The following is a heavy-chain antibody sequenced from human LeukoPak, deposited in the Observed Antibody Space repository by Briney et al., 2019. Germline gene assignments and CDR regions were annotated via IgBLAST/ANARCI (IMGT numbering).Heavy chain of an antibody. CDR3: ARDLVSRREFDY. V-gene: IGHV1-2*02. CDR2: INPNSGGT. D-gene: IGHD2-8*01. CDR1: GYTFTGYY. J-gene: IGHJ4*02. Sequence: ASVKVSCKASGYTFTGYYMHWVRQAPGQGLEWMGWINPNSGGTNYAQKFQGRVTMTRDTSISTAYMELSRLRSDDTAVYYCARDLVSRREFDYWGQGTLVTVSS.